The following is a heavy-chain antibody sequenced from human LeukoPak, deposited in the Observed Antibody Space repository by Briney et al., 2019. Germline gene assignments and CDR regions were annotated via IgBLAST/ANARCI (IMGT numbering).Heavy chain of an antibody. V-gene: IGHV4-61*02. J-gene: IGHJ3*02. D-gene: IGHD2-8*01. CDR2: IYTSGST. Sequence: SETLSLTCTVSGGSISSGSYYWSWIRQPAGKGLEWIVRIYTSGSTNYNPSLKSRVTISVDTSKNPFSLKLSSVTAADTAVYYCAREADCTNGVCYTHAFDIWGQGTMVTVSS. CDR1: GGSISSGSYY. CDR3: AREADCTNGVCYTHAFDI.